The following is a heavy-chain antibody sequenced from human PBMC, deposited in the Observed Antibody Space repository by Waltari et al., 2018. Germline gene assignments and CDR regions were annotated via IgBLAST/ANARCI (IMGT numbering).Heavy chain of an antibody. J-gene: IGHJ3*01. D-gene: IGHD1-26*01. CDR3: AKTQFFGSLDAFDF. V-gene: IGHV3-23*01. CDR1: GFFFSTYA. CDR2: ISSDDGDT. Sequence: EVQLLDSGGALVQPGGSLRLSCEASGFFFSTYAMTWVRQAPGKGVEWVSIISSDDGDTYYADAVKGRFTIARDNSKNTLSLQMSSLRADDTAVYYCAKTQFFGSLDAFDFWGQGTMVTVSS.